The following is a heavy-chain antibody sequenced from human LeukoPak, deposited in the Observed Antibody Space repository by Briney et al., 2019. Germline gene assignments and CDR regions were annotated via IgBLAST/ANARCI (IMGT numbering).Heavy chain of an antibody. V-gene: IGHV4-39*01. CDR3: AACTNIVVVVAPTPWFDP. CDR1: GGSISSSSYY. D-gene: IGHD2-15*01. J-gene: IGHJ5*02. CDR2: IYYSGST. Sequence: SETLSLTCTVSGGSISSSSYYWGWIRQPPGKGLEWIGSIYYSGSTYYNPSLKSRVTISVDTSKNQFSLKLSSVTAADTAVYYCAACTNIVVVVAPTPWFDPWGQGTLVTVSS.